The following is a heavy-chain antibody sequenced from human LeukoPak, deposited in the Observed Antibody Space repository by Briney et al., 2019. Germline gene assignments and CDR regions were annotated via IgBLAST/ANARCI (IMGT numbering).Heavy chain of an antibody. CDR2: ISGSGGST. V-gene: IGHV3-23*01. D-gene: IGHD6-6*01. Sequence: GGTLRLSCAASGFTFSSYGMIWVRQAPRKGLEWVSAISGSGGSTYYADSVKGRFTISRDNSKNTLYLQMNSLRAEDTAVYYCAKEKYSSPFFDYWGQGTLVTVSS. CDR3: AKEKYSSPFFDY. CDR1: GFTFSSYG. J-gene: IGHJ4*02.